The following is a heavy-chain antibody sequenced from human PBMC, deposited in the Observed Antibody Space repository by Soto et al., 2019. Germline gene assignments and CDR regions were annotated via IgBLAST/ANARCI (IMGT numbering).Heavy chain of an antibody. V-gene: IGHV3-21*01. D-gene: IGHD3-22*01. Sequence: GGSLRLSCAASGFTYSSYSMNWVRQAPGKGLQWVSSISSSSSYIYYADSVKGRFTISRDNAKNSLYLQMNSLRAEDTAVYYCARELGPSVYYDSSGYKGYWGQGTLVTVAS. J-gene: IGHJ4*02. CDR1: GFTYSSYS. CDR3: ARELGPSVYYDSSGYKGY. CDR2: ISSSSSYI.